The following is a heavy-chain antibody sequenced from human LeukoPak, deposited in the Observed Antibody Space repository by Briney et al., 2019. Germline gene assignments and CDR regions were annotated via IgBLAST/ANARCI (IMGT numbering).Heavy chain of an antibody. J-gene: IGHJ4*02. CDR1: GYTFTGYY. D-gene: IGHD6-6*01. CDR3: ARDPVGSSPDGDY. V-gene: IGHV1-2*02. CDR2: INPNSGGT. Sequence: ASVKVSCKASGYTFTGYYMHWVRQAPGQGLEWMGWINPNSGGTNYAQKFQGRVTMTRDTSISTAYMELSRLRSDDTAVYYCARDPVGSSPDGDYWGQGTLVTVSS.